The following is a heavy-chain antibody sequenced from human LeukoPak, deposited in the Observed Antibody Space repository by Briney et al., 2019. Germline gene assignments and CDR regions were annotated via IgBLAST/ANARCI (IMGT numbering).Heavy chain of an antibody. CDR1: GFSFGNHV. Sequence: GGSLRLSCAASGFSFGNHVMHWVRQAPGKGLAWVSRINSDGITTRYADAAKGRFTISRDNAKNTLYLQMNELRGDDTAVYYCARADYDIWSGYFFMHYWGQGTLVSVSS. V-gene: IGHV3-74*01. J-gene: IGHJ4*02. CDR3: ARADYDIWSGYFFMHY. D-gene: IGHD3-3*01. CDR2: INSDGITT.